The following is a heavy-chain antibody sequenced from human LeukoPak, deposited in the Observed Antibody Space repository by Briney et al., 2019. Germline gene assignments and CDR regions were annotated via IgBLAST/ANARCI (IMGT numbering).Heavy chain of an antibody. V-gene: IGHV1-3*01. Sequence: ASVKVSCKASGYTFTSYAMHWVRQAPGQRLEWMGWINAGNGNTKYSQKFQGRVTITRDTSASTAYMELRSLRSDDTAVYYCARDERITIFGVVIPRSAFDIWGQGTMVTVSS. CDR3: ARDERITIFGVVIPRSAFDI. J-gene: IGHJ3*02. CDR1: GYTFTSYA. CDR2: INAGNGNT. D-gene: IGHD3-3*01.